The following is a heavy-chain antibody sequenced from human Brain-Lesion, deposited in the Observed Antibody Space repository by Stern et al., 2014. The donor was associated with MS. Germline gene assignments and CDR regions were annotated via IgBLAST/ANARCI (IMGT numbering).Heavy chain of an antibody. CDR1: GFLFDDYA. J-gene: IGHJ5*02. V-gene: IGHV3-9*01. CDR2: ITSDSGTI. D-gene: IGHD3-3*01. CDR3: ATLDFVRPAAGRGWFDP. Sequence: VQLVESGGGLVQPGRSLRLSCAASGFLFDDYAIHWVRQAPGRGLEWVSGITSDSGTIVYADSVKGRFTISRDNAKNSLYLQMNSLRVEDTAFYYCATLDFVRPAAGRGWFDPWGQGTLVTVSS.